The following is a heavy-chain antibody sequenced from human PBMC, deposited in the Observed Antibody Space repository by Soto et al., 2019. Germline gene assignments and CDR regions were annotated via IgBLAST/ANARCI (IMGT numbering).Heavy chain of an antibody. D-gene: IGHD5-18*01. J-gene: IGHJ5*02. V-gene: IGHV4-59*01. CDR2: IYYSGST. CDR3: ARNDVDTAMVVRENWFDP. Sequence: QVQLQESGPGLVKPSETLSLTCTVSGGSISSYYWSWIRQPPGKGLEWIGYIYYSGSTNYNPSLKSRVTISVDTSKNQFSLKLSSVTAADTAVYYCARNDVDTAMVVRENWFDPWGQGTLVTVSS. CDR1: GGSISSYY.